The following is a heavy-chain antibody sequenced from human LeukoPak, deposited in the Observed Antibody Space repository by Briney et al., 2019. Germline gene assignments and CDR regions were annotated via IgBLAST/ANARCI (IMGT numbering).Heavy chain of an antibody. CDR2: IYYSGST. CDR1: GGSISSYY. Sequence: PSETLSLTCTVSGGSISSYYWSWIRQPPGRGLEGIGYIYYSGSTNYNPSLKSRVTISVDTSKNQFSLKLSSVTAADTAVYYCARGRKGQWLVRRFDYWGQGTLVTVSS. J-gene: IGHJ4*02. V-gene: IGHV4-59*01. CDR3: ARGRKGQWLVRRFDY. D-gene: IGHD6-19*01.